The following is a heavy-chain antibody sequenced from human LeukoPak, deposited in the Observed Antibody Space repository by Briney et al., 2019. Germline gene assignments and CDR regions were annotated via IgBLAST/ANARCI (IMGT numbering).Heavy chain of an antibody. CDR1: GGSFSGYY. V-gene: IGHV4-34*01. Sequence: SETLSLTCAVYGGSFSGYYWSWIRQPPGKGLEWIGEINHSGSTNYNPSLKSRVTISVDTSKNQFSLKLSSVTAADTAVYYCARGPMSTIFGVANDAFDIWSQGTMVTVSS. CDR3: ARGPMSTIFGVANDAFDI. J-gene: IGHJ3*02. CDR2: INHSGST. D-gene: IGHD3-3*01.